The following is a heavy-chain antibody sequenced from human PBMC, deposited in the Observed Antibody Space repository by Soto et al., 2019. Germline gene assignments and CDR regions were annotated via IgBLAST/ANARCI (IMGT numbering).Heavy chain of an antibody. CDR3: AKDYSTVTTDPLSVVLFDY. Sequence: GGSLRLSCAASGFTFSSYAMSWVRQAPGKGLEWVSIITSDGRTYYADSVKGRFTISRDNSKNTVYLQMNSLRAEDTAVYYCAKDYSTVTTDPLSVVLFDYWGQG. D-gene: IGHD4-17*01. V-gene: IGHV3-23*01. J-gene: IGHJ4*02. CDR2: ITSDGRT. CDR1: GFTFSSYA.